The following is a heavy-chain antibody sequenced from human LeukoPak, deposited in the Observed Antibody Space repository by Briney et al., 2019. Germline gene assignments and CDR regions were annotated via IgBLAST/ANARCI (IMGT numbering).Heavy chain of an antibody. CDR2: ISTSGTTT. D-gene: IGHD3-10*01. V-gene: IGHV3-11*04. Sequence: GGSLRLSCAASGFTFSDYYMSWIRQAPGKGLEWISYISTSGTTTYHADSVKGRSTISRDDAKNSLYLQMNSLRADDTALYYCARVRGSYSVDYWGQGTLVTVSS. J-gene: IGHJ4*02. CDR3: ARVRGSYSVDY. CDR1: GFTFSDYY.